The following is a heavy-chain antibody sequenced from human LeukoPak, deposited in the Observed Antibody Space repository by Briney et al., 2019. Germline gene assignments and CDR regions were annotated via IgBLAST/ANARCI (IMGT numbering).Heavy chain of an antibody. V-gene: IGHV4-30-2*01. CDR2: IYHSGST. CDR1: GGSISSGGYY. J-gene: IGHJ5*02. CDR3: AHSYGSGSYFLPWFDP. D-gene: IGHD3-10*01. Sequence: SQTLSLTCTVSGGSISSGGYYWSWIRQPPGKGLEWIGYIYHSGSTYYNPSLKSRVTISVDRSKYQFSLKLSSVTAADTAVYYCAHSYGSGSYFLPWFDPWGQGTLVTVSS.